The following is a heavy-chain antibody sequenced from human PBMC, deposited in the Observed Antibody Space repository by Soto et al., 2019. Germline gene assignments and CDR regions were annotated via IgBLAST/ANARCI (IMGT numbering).Heavy chain of an antibody. J-gene: IGHJ4*02. Sequence: GGSLRLSCAASGFTFSSYAMSWVRQAPGKGLEWVSAISGSGGSTYYADSVKGRFTISRDNSKNTLYLQMNSLRAEDTAVYYCARDRYGDYSSYYWGQGTLVTVSS. CDR2: ISGSGGST. CDR3: ARDRYGDYSSYY. V-gene: IGHV3-23*01. CDR1: GFTFSSYA. D-gene: IGHD4-17*01.